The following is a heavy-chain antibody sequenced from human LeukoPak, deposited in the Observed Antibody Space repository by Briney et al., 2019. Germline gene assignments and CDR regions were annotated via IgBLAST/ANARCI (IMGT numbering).Heavy chain of an antibody. Sequence: SETLSLTCAVSGGSISSSNWWSWVRQPPGKGLEWIGEIYHSGSTNYNPSLKSRVTISVDKSKNQFSLKLSSVTAADTAIYYCARQSTIAAAKIDPWGQGSLVTVSS. J-gene: IGHJ5*02. CDR3: ARQSTIAAAKIDP. CDR2: IYHSGST. V-gene: IGHV4-4*02. CDR1: GGSISSSNW. D-gene: IGHD6-25*01.